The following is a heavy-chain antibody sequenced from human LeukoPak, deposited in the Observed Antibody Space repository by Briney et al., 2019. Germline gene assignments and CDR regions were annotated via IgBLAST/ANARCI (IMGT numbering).Heavy chain of an antibody. V-gene: IGHV3-7*03. Sequence: PGGSLRLSCAASGFTFSSYWMSWVRQAPGKGLEWVANIKQDGSEKYYVDSVKGRFTISRDNAKNSLYLQMNSLRAEDAAVYYCARDDEYSSRWPNYWGQGTLVTVSS. CDR1: GFTFSSYW. CDR2: IKQDGSEK. J-gene: IGHJ4*02. CDR3: ARDDEYSSRWPNY. D-gene: IGHD6-13*01.